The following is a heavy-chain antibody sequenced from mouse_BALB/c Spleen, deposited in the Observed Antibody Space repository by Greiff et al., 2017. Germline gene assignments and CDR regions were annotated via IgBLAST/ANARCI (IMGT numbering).Heavy chain of an antibody. V-gene: IGHV1-7*01. J-gene: IGHJ2*01. D-gene: IGHD1-1*01. CDR1: GYTFTSYW. CDR2: INPSTGYT. CDR3: ARPFYGSSYAYFDY. Sequence: QVQLQQSGAELAKPGASVKMSCKASGYTFTSYWMHWVNQRPGQGLEWIGYINPSTGYTEYNQKFKDKATLTADKSSSTAYMQLSSLTSEDSAVYYCARPFYGSSYAYFDYWGQGTTLTVSS.